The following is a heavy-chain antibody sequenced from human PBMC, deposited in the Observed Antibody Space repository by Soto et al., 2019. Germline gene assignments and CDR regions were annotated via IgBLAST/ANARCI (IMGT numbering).Heavy chain of an antibody. D-gene: IGHD6-6*01. Sequence: SETLSLTCTVSGGSISSGDYYWSWIRQPPGKGLEWIGYIYYSGSTYYNPSLKSRVTISVDTSKNQFSLKLSSVTAADTAVYYCARSSSSPSFDYYYYGMDVWGQGTTVTVSS. CDR2: IYYSGST. CDR3: ARSSSSPSFDYYYYGMDV. J-gene: IGHJ6*02. V-gene: IGHV4-30-4*01. CDR1: GGSISSGDYY.